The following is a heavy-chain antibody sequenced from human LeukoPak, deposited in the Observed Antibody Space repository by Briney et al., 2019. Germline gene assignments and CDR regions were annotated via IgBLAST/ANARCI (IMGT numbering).Heavy chain of an antibody. CDR1: GGSISSGGYS. J-gene: IGHJ4*02. Sequence: PSQTLSLTCAVSGGSISSGGYSWSWIRQPPGTGLEWIGYIYHSGSTYYNPSLKSRVTISVDRSKNQFSLKLSSVTAADTAVYYCASHDNAYCGGDCPFDYWGQGTLVTVSS. CDR3: ASHDNAYCGGDCPFDY. V-gene: IGHV4-30-2*01. D-gene: IGHD2-21*02. CDR2: IYHSGST.